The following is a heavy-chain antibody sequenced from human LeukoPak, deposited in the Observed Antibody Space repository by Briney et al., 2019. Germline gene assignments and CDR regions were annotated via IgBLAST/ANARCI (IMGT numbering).Heavy chain of an antibody. CDR1: GGTFSSYA. CDR3: AGVRRPARGDAFDI. V-gene: IGHV1-69*06. CDR2: IIPIFGTA. Sequence: ASVKVSCKASGGTFSSYAISWVRQAPGQGLEWMGGIIPIFGTANYAQKFQGRVTITADKSTSTAYMELSSLRSEDTAVYYCAGVRRPARGDAFDIWGQGTMVTVSS. J-gene: IGHJ3*02. D-gene: IGHD3-10*01.